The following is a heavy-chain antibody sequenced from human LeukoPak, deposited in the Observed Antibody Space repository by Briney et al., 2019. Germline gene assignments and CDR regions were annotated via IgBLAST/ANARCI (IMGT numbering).Heavy chain of an antibody. D-gene: IGHD3-10*01. Sequence: SETLSLTCAVSGGSTSGSSYFWGWIRQPPGKGLEWIGSIYYSGSTYYNPSLKSRVTISVDTSKNQFSLKLSSVTAADTAVYYCARLKEGIDYWGQGTLVTVSS. J-gene: IGHJ4*02. CDR2: IYYSGST. CDR1: GGSTSGSSYF. V-gene: IGHV4-39*01. CDR3: ARLKEGIDY.